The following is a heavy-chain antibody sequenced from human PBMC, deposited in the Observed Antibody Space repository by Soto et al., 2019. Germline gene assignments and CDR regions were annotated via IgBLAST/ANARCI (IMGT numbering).Heavy chain of an antibody. CDR2: LIPIFGTA. CDR3: ASGSVVMIHYYYYGMDD. CDR1: GGTFSSYA. Sequence: QVQLVQSGAEVKKPGSSVKVSCKASGGTFSSYAISWVLQAPGQGLEWMGGLIPIFGTANYAQKFQGRVTITADESTSTAYRELSSLRYEDTAVSYCASGSVVMIHYYYYGMDDWGQGTTVTVSS. J-gene: IGHJ6*02. D-gene: IGHD3-22*01. V-gene: IGHV1-69*12.